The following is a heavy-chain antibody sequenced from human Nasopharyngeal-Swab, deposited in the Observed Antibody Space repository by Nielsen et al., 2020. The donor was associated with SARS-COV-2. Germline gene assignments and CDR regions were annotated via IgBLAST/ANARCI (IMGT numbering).Heavy chain of an antibody. V-gene: IGHV4-59*08. CDR1: GASISSYY. J-gene: IGHJ4*02. CDR2: SHYSGST. Sequence: SETLSLTCTVSGASISSYYWGWIRQPPGKGLEWVAYSHYSGSTNYNPSLKSRVTMSVDTSKRQFSLMLTSVTAADTAVYYCARGFDYWGQGTLVTVSS. CDR3: ARGFDY.